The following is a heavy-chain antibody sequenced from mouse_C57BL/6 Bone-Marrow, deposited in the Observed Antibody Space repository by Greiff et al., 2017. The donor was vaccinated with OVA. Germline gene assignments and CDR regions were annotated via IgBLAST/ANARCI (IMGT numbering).Heavy chain of an antibody. J-gene: IGHJ4*01. V-gene: IGHV1-15*01. Sequence: VQLQESGAELVRPGASVTLSCKASGYTFTDYAMHWVKQTPVHGLEWIGAIDPENGGTDYNQKFKGKATLTVDKSSSTAYMELSRLTSEFSAVYYCTRDCSNCSAMDYWGQGTSVTVSS. D-gene: IGHD2-5*01. CDR2: IDPENGGT. CDR1: GYTFTDYA. CDR3: TRDCSNCSAMDY.